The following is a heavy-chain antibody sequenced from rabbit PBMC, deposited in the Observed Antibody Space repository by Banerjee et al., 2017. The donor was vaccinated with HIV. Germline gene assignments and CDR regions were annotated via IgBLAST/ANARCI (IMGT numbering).Heavy chain of an antibody. V-gene: IGHV1S45*01. D-gene: IGHD1-1*01. Sequence: QEQLEESGGDLVKPEGSLTLTCTASGLDFSASYWICWVRQAPGKGLEWIGCIYTGTGSTYYASWAKGRFTISKTSSTTVTLQMTSLTVADTATYFCARDEQASGGYVFNLWGPGTLVTV. CDR3: ARDEQASGGYVFNL. CDR1: GLDFSASYW. CDR2: IYTGTGST. J-gene: IGHJ4*01.